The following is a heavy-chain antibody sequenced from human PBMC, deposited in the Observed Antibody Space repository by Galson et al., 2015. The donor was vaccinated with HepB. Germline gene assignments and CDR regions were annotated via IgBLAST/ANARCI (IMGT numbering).Heavy chain of an antibody. Sequence: SLRLSCAASGFTFSSYGMHWVRQAPGKGLEWVAFISFDGTNEYYGDSVKGRFTISRDNSKNTLYLQMNSLRAEDTAVFYCAKDPPQDQLLWGYFFDSWGQGTLVTVSS. CDR1: GFTFSSYG. CDR3: AKDPPQDQLLWGYFFDS. J-gene: IGHJ4*02. CDR2: ISFDGTNE. D-gene: IGHD2-2*01. V-gene: IGHV3-30*18.